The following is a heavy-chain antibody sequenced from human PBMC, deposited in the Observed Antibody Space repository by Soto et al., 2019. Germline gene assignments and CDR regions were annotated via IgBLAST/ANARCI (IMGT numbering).Heavy chain of an antibody. D-gene: IGHD5-18*01. J-gene: IGHJ4*02. CDR2: IWYDGSNK. CDR1: GFTFSSYG. V-gene: IGHV3-33*01. CDR3: ARDSPTAMGIFDY. Sequence: PGGSLRLSCAASGFTFSSYGMHWVRQAPGKGLEWVAVIWYDGSNKYYADSVKGRFTISRDNSKNTLYLQMNSLRAEDTVVYYCARDSPTAMGIFDYWGQGTLVTVSS.